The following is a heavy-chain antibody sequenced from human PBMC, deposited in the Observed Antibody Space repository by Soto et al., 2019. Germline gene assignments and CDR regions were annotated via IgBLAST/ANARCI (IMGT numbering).Heavy chain of an antibody. J-gene: IGHJ3*02. Sequence: PGGSLRLSCAASGFTFSSYGMHWVRQAPGKGLEWVAVISYDGSNKYYADSVKGRFTISRDNSKNTLYLQMNSLRAEDTAVYYRAKDQMATIDDAFDIWGQGTMVTVSS. CDR3: AKDQMATIDDAFDI. V-gene: IGHV3-30*18. CDR2: ISYDGSNK. D-gene: IGHD5-12*01. CDR1: GFTFSSYG.